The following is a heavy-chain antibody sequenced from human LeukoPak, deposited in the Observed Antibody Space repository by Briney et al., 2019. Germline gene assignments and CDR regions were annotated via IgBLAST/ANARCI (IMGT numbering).Heavy chain of an antibody. J-gene: IGHJ4*02. V-gene: IGHV4-34*01. Sequence: SETLSLTCAVYGGSFRGYYWSWIRQPPGKGLEWLGEINHSGSTNYNPSLKSRVTISVDTSKNQFSLKLSSVTAAHTAVYYCARGLGSSGYYSRFDYWGQGTLVTVSS. CDR2: INHSGST. CDR3: ARGLGSSGYYSRFDY. CDR1: GGSFRGYY. D-gene: IGHD3-22*01.